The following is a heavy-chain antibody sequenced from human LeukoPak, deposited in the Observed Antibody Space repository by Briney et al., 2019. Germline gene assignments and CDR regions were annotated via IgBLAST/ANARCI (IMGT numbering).Heavy chain of an antibody. Sequence: ASVKVSCKASGYTFTGYYMHWVRQAPGQGLEWMGWINPNSGGTNYAQKFQGRVTVTRDTSISTAYMELSRLRSDDTAVYYCARDSSSGSYYSDYWGQGTLVTVSS. CDR3: ARDSSSGSYYSDY. J-gene: IGHJ4*02. V-gene: IGHV1-2*02. CDR2: INPNSGGT. CDR1: GYTFTGYY. D-gene: IGHD1-26*01.